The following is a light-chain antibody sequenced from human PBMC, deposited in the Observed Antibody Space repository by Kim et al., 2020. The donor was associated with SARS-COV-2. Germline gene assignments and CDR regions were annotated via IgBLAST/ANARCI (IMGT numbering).Light chain of an antibody. CDR1: DLGDKY. Sequence: SYELTQPPSVSVSPGQTATITCSGNDLGDKYASWYQHKTGQSPVLVIYQDTKRPSGIPERFSGYNSGSTATLTISGTQAIDEADYYCQAWDSSVIFGGGTKLTVL. CDR2: QDT. V-gene: IGLV3-1*01. J-gene: IGLJ2*01. CDR3: QAWDSSVI.